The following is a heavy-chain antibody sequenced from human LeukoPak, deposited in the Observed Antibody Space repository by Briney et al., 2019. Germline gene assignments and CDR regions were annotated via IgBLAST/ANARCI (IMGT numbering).Heavy chain of an antibody. J-gene: IGHJ3*01. CDR2: INSDGSEG. CDR3: ARSSYSSSSSV. Sequence: ETLSLTCTVSGGSISSYYWSWIRQPPGKGLEWVASINSDGSEGYYADVVKGRFTISRDNVKNSLYLQINSLRAEDTAVYYCARSSYSSSSSVWGQGTMVTVSS. V-gene: IGHV3-7*03. D-gene: IGHD6-6*01. CDR1: GGSISSYY.